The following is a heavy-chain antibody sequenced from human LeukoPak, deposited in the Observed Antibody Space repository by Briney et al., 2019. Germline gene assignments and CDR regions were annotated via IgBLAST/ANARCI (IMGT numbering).Heavy chain of an antibody. J-gene: IGHJ6*03. CDR3: ARAPSTRNYYYYYMDV. CDR1: GYTFTGYY. CDR2: ISAYNGNT. D-gene: IGHD2-2*01. Sequence: ASVKVSCKASGYTFTGYYMHWVRQAPGQGLEWMGWISAYNGNTNYAQKLQGRVTMTTDTSTSTAYMELRSLRSDDTAVYYCARAPSTRNYYYYYMDVWGKGTTVTIS. V-gene: IGHV1-18*04.